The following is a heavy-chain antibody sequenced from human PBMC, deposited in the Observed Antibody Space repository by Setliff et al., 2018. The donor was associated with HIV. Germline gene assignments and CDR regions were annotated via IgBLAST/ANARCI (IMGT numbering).Heavy chain of an antibody. CDR3: AITSRGYSLQRGGAFDI. V-gene: IGHV1-69*05. CDR1: GGTFSSYA. CDR2: RSPIFSTT. Sequence: SVKVSCKASGGTFSSYAISWVRQAPGQGLEWMGGRSPIFSTTNYAQKFQGRVTITTDESTSRAYMELSSLRSEDTAVYYCAITSRGYSLQRGGAFDIWGQGTLVTVSS. J-gene: IGHJ3*02. D-gene: IGHD3-22*01.